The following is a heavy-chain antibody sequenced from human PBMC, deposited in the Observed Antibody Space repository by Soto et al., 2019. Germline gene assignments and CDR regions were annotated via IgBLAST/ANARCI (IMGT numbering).Heavy chain of an antibody. V-gene: IGHV3-23*01. D-gene: IGHD2-2*01. CDR2: ISGSGGST. CDR1: GFTFSSYA. J-gene: IGHJ6*02. Sequence: PGGSLRLSCAASGFTFSSYAMSWVRQAPGKGLEWVSAISGSGGSTYYADSVKGRFTISRDNSKNTLYLQMNSLRAEDTAVYYCAKVVVPAASAIREDYYYYYGMDVWGQGTTVTVSS. CDR3: AKVVVPAASAIREDYYYYYGMDV.